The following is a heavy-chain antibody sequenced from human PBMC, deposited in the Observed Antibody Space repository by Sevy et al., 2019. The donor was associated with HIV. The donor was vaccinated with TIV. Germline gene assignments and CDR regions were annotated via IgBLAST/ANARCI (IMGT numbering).Heavy chain of an antibody. J-gene: IGHJ4*02. CDR1: GGSFSGYY. Sequence: SETLSLTCAVYGGSFSGYYWSWIRQPPGKGLEWIGAINHSGSTNYNPSLKSRVTISVDTSKNQFSLKLSSVTAADTAVYYCAREARTIFGVVTSYYFDYWGQGTLVTVSS. CDR2: INHSGST. CDR3: AREARTIFGVVTSYYFDY. V-gene: IGHV4-34*01. D-gene: IGHD3-3*01.